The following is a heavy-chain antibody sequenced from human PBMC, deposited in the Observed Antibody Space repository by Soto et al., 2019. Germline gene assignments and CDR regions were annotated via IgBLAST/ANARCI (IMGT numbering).Heavy chain of an antibody. V-gene: IGHV1-69*02. J-gene: IGHJ5*02. CDR1: GGTFSSYT. D-gene: IGHD2-15*01. CDR3: ATSEVPASVGGWLAT. Sequence: ASVKVSCKASGGTFSSYTISWVRQAPGQGLEWMGRIIPILGIANYAQKFQGRVTITTDTSTSTAYMELRSLRSDDTAVYYCATSEVPASVGGWLATWGQGTLVTVSS. CDR2: IIPILGIA.